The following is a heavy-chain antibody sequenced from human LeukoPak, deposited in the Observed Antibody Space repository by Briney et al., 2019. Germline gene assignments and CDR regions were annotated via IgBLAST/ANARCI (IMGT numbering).Heavy chain of an antibody. CDR3: AGRVGDSAFDI. Sequence: SETLSLICTVSGGSISSYYWSWIRQPPGKGLEWIGYISYTGSANYNPSLTSRVTISVDTSKNKFSLKRSSVTAADTAVYYCAGRVGDSAFDIWGPGTMVTVSS. V-gene: IGHV4-59*08. CDR1: GGSISSYY. D-gene: IGHD1-26*01. J-gene: IGHJ3*02. CDR2: ISYTGSA.